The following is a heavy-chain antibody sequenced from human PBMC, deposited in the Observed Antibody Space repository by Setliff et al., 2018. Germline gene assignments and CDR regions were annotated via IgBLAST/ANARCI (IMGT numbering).Heavy chain of an antibody. V-gene: IGHV1-18*01. CDR1: GYAFITFG. D-gene: IGHD5-12*01. Sequence: ASVTVSCKTSGYAFITFGMSWVRQAPGQGLEWMGWMSPVYGIANYARKFRGRVTLTADTSTTTAYLELTSLRYDDTAVYYCVRGPGPSVVVAIPFDHWGQGSLVTVSS. CDR3: VRGPGPSVVVAIPFDH. CDR2: MSPVYGIA. J-gene: IGHJ4*02.